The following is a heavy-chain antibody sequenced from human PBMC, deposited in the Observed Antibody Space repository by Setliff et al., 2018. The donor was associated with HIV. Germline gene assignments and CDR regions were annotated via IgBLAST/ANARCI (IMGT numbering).Heavy chain of an antibody. CDR3: AREECTSWPRVHY. Sequence: TSETLSLTCTVSGGSISFGCYYWSWIRQPTGKGLEWIGRMHTSGSTSYSPSLKSRVTISIDTSKNQFSLELTSLIAADTAVYYCAREECTSWPRVHYWGQGALGTVSS. CDR1: GGSISFGCYY. D-gene: IGHD6-13*01. CDR2: MHTSGST. V-gene: IGHV4-61*02. J-gene: IGHJ4*02.